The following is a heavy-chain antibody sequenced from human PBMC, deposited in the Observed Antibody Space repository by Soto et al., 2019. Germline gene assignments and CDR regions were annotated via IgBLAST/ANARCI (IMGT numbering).Heavy chain of an antibody. J-gene: IGHJ5*02. CDR3: ASSIDGVRFLEWLPIDG. D-gene: IGHD3-3*01. V-gene: IGHV1-69*06. CDR2: TLPLRQTP. Sequence: QVQLVQSEAEVKKPGSSVRVSCKSSGGTVSSYSLSWLRQAPGQGLEWVGGTLPLRQTPKYAQKLQGRVTISVNRSRKTGYMDLSRLTAEDTDMYSCASSIDGVRFLEWLPIDGWGQGTLVTVSS. CDR1: GGTVSSYS.